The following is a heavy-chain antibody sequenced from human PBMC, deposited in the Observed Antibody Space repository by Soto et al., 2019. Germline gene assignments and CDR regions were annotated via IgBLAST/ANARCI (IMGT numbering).Heavy chain of an antibody. Sequence: QVQLVQSGAEVKKPGSSVKVSCKASGGTFSSYAISWVRQAPGQGLEWMGGIIPIFGTANYAQKFQGRVTITAAESPCSAYLERCSLRSGVTAVLYCARARRTIVPMVYAIFYYYGMAVWGQGTTVTVSS. D-gene: IGHD2-8*01. CDR2: IIPIFGTA. CDR1: GGTFSSYA. CDR3: ARARRTIVPMVYAIFYYYGMAV. J-gene: IGHJ6*02. V-gene: IGHV1-69*01.